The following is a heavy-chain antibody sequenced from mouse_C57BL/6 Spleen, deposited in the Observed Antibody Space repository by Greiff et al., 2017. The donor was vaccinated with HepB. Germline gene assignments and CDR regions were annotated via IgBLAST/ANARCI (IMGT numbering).Heavy chain of an antibody. D-gene: IGHD4-1*01. CDR1: GYTFTSYW. CDR2: IDPSDSYT. V-gene: IGHV1-69*01. Sequence: QVQLQQPGAELVMPEASVKLSCKASGYTFTSYWMHWVKQRPGPGLEWIGEIDPSDSYTNYNQKFKGKSTLTVDKSSSTAYMQLSSLTSEDSAVYYCARGTGTSFDYWGQGTTLTVSS. CDR3: ARGTGTSFDY. J-gene: IGHJ2*01.